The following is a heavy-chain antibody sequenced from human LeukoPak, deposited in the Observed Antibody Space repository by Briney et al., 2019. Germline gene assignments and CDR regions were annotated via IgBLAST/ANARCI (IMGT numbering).Heavy chain of an antibody. V-gene: IGHV1-2*02. Sequence: ASVKVSCKASGYTFTGYYMHWVRQAPGQGLEWMGWINPNSGGTNYAQKFQGRVTMTRDTSISTAYMELSRLRSDDTAVYYCARDQGYDYVWGSYRYLFDYWGQGTLVTASS. CDR3: ARDQGYDYVWGSYRYLFDY. D-gene: IGHD3-16*02. J-gene: IGHJ4*02. CDR1: GYTFTGYY. CDR2: INPNSGGT.